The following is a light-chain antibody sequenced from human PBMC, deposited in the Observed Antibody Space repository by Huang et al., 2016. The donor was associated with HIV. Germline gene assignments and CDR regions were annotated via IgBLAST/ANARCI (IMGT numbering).Light chain of an antibody. CDR1: HSVSSN. CDR2: GAS. V-gene: IGKV3-15*01. J-gene: IGKJ4*01. Sequence: EIMIMQSPTTLSVSPGDRVTLYCRASHSVSSNLAWYQHKPGRAPRLLIYGASARATGIPSRLSGSGSGTEFTLTISSLQSEDFALYYCQQYNNWPPLTFGGGTKVEIK. CDR3: QQYNNWPPLT.